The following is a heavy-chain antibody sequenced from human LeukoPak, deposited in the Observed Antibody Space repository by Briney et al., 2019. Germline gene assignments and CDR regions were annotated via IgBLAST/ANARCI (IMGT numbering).Heavy chain of an antibody. D-gene: IGHD2-2*01. Sequence: GGSLRPSCAASGSTFTKFWMHWVRQAPGRGLVWVSRVKDDGISTLYADSVKGRFTISRDNAKNTLYLQMNSLRADDTALYYCATGPYAAFEMWGQGTMVTVSS. J-gene: IGHJ3*02. CDR3: ATGPYAAFEM. CDR2: VKDDGIST. V-gene: IGHV3-74*01. CDR1: GSTFTKFW.